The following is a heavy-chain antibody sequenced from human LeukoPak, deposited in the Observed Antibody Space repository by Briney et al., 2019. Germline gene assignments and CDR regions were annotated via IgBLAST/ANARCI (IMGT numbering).Heavy chain of an antibody. V-gene: IGHV1-3*01. CDR1: GYTFTSYA. Sequence: ASVKVSCKASGYTFTSYAMHWVRQAPGQRLEWMGWINAGNGNTKYSQKFQGRVTITRNTSISTAYMELSSLRSEDTAVYYCARTPARSKLGYCSSTSCYDPKFDYWGQGTLVTVSS. D-gene: IGHD2-2*01. CDR2: INAGNGNT. CDR3: ARTPARSKLGYCSSTSCYDPKFDY. J-gene: IGHJ4*02.